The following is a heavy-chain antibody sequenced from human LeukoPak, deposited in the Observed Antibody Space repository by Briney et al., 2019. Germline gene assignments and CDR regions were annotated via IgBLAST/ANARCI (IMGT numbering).Heavy chain of an antibody. CDR3: ARGGDSSGWFDY. CDR2: IIPIFGTA. D-gene: IGHD3-22*01. J-gene: IGHJ4*02. Sequence: EASVKVSCKASGGTFSSYAISWVRQAPGQGLEWMGGIIPIFGTANYAQKFQGRVTITADKSTSTAYMELSSLRSEDTAVYYCARGGDSSGWFDYWGQGTLVTVSS. CDR1: GGTFSSYA. V-gene: IGHV1-69*06.